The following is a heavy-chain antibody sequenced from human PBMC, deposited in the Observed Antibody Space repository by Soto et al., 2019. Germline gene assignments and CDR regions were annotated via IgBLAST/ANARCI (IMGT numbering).Heavy chain of an antibody. CDR2: IYQSGTT. Sequence: SETLSLTCSVSGGSVRSGSYYWTWIRQPPGKGLEWIGYIYQSGTTNYNASLKSRVTISIDTSKNQFFLKLNSVTAADTAVYYCVRDSSGRHDYWGQGTLVTVSS. CDR3: VRDSSGRHDY. J-gene: IGHJ4*02. CDR1: GGSVRSGSYY. V-gene: IGHV4-61*01. D-gene: IGHD3-22*01.